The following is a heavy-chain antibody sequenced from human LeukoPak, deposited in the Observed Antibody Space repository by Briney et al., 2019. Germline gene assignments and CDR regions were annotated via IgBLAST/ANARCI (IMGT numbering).Heavy chain of an antibody. V-gene: IGHV4-30-4*08. CDR2: IYYSGST. CDR3: ARDRNGGNFDY. CDR1: GGSISSGDYY. J-gene: IGHJ4*02. D-gene: IGHD3-16*01. Sequence: SQTLSLTCTVSGGSISSGDYYWSWIRQPPGKGLEWIGYIYYSGSTYYNPSLKSRVTISVDTSENQFSLKLSSVTAADTAVYYCARDRNGGNFDYWGQGTLVTVSS.